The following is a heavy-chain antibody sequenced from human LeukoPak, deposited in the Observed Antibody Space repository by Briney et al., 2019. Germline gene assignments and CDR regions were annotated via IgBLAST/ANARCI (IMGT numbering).Heavy chain of an antibody. CDR3: GKHDSSSDY. J-gene: IGHJ4*02. Sequence: GGSLRLSCAASGFIFSTYGMHWVRQAPGKGLEWVAFTRSNGSDKSYAGSVMGRFTISRDNSKNTLYLQMNTLRAEDTAVYYCGKHDSSSDYWGQGTLVTVSS. CDR2: TRSNGSDK. V-gene: IGHV3-30*02. CDR1: GFIFSTYG. D-gene: IGHD3-22*01.